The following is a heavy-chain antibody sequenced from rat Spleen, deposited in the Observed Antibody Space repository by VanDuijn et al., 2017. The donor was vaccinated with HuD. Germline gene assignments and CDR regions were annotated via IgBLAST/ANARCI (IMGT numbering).Heavy chain of an antibody. CDR2: ITPGGGIT. D-gene: IGHD1-4*01. V-gene: IGHV5-58*01. J-gene: IGHJ1*01. CDR1: GFTFSRYW. CDR3: ARHFGYPGIASPHWYFDF. Sequence: EVQLVETGGGLVQPGRSLRLSCVASGFTFSRYWMYWVRQAPGKGLEWVSSITPGGGITYYPDSVKGRFTISRDNAKNTQYLQMDSLRSEDTATYYCARHFGYPGIASPHWYFDFWGPGTMVTVSS.